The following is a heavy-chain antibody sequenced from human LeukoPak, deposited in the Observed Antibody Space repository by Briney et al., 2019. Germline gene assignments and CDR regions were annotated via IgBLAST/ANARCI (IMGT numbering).Heavy chain of an antibody. CDR3: ARDPGYSGYDYGSY. CDR2: ISSSSSYI. Sequence: GGSLRLSCAASGFTFSSYSMNWVRQAPGKGLEWVSSISSSSSYIYYADSVKGRFTISRDNAKNSLYLQMNSLRAEDTAMYYCARDPGYSGYDYGSYWGQGTLVTVSS. CDR1: GFTFSSYS. V-gene: IGHV3-21*01. D-gene: IGHD5-12*01. J-gene: IGHJ4*02.